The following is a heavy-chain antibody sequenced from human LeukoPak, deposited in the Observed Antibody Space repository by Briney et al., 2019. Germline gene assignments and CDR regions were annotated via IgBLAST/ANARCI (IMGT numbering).Heavy chain of an antibody. V-gene: IGHV3-23*01. J-gene: IGHJ4*02. D-gene: IGHD3-3*01. CDR3: ATHYDFWSGYYSTHDY. Sequence: GGSLRLSCAASGFTFSSYAMSWVRRAPGKGLEWVSTISGSGGSGSTYYADSVKGRFTISRDNSKNTLYLQMNSLRAKDTAVYYCATHYDFWSGYYSTHDYWGQGTLVTVSS. CDR1: GFTFSSYA. CDR2: ISGSGGSGST.